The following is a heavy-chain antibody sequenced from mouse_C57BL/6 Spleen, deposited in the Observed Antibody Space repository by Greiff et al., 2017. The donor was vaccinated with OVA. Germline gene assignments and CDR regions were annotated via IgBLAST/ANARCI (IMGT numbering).Heavy chain of an antibody. CDR1: GYSITSGYY. J-gene: IGHJ3*01. CDR3: ANYGNWFAY. Sequence: EVKLVESGPGLVKPSQSLSLTCSVTGYSITSGYYWNWIRQFPGNKLEWMGYISYDGSNNYNPSLKNRISITRDTSKNQFFLKLNSVTTEDTATYYCANYGNWFAYWGQGTLVTVSA. V-gene: IGHV3-6*01. CDR2: ISYDGSN. D-gene: IGHD2-1*01.